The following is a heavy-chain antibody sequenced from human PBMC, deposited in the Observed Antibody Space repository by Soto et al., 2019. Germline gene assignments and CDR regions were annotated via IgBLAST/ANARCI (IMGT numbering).Heavy chain of an antibody. Sequence: PSETLSLTCTVSGGSISSGDYYWSWIRQPPGKGLEWIGYIYYSGSTNYNPSLKSRVTISVDTSKNQFSLKLSSVTAADTAVYYCARGRGIAARPGYYYYYYYMDVWGKGTTVTVSS. CDR3: ARGRGIAARPGYYYYYYYMDV. V-gene: IGHV4-30-4*01. J-gene: IGHJ6*03. CDR2: IYYSGST. CDR1: GGSISSGDYY. D-gene: IGHD6-6*01.